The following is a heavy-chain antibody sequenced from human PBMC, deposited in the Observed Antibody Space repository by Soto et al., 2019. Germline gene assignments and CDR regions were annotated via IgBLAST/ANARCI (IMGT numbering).Heavy chain of an antibody. CDR3: AHKGPEDCPLDY. CDR2: IYWDDSK. J-gene: IGHJ4*02. V-gene: IGHV2-5*02. CDR1: GFSLSTSGVG. Sequence: QITLKESGPTLVRPTQTLTLTCAFSGFSLSTSGVGVGWIRQPPGKALEWLAVIYWDDSKHYSPSLRSRLTITKDTSNTQVVITMTNMDPMRTVPYYCAHKGPEDCPLDYWGQGTLVTVSS. D-gene: IGHD2-21*02.